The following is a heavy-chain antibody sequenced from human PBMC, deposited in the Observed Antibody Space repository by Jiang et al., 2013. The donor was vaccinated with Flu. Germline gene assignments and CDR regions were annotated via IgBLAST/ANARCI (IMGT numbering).Heavy chain of an antibody. D-gene: IGHD3-22*01. CDR3: ARGSGYYLADYFDY. Sequence: ISSSGSSIYYADSVKGRFTISRDNAKKSLYLQMNSLRAEDTAVYYCARGSGYYLADYFDYWGQGTLVTVSS. CDR2: ISSSGSSI. J-gene: IGHJ4*02. V-gene: IGHV3-11*01.